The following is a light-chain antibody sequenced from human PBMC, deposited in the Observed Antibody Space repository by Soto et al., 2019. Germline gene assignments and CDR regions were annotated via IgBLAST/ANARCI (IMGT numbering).Light chain of an antibody. V-gene: IGKV3-15*01. CDR2: DAS. CDR3: QQYNNWRT. J-gene: IGKJ1*01. Sequence: EIVMTQSPATLSVSPGGRATLSCRASQSVSSNLAWYQQKPGQAPRLLIHDASTRATGTPARFSGSGSGTEFTLTFSSLQSEDSAVYYCQQYNNWRTFGQGTKVEIK. CDR1: QSVSSN.